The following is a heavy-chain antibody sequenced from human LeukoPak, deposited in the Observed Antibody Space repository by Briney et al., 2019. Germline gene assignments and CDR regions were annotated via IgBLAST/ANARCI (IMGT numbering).Heavy chain of an antibody. CDR3: ATDFWSGTNIIDY. V-gene: IGHV4-38-2*02. CDR2: IYHNGST. D-gene: IGHD3-3*01. CDR1: GYSISSGYY. J-gene: IGHJ4*02. Sequence: SETLSLTCTVSGYSISSGYYWGWIRQPPGKGLEWIGNIYHNGSTDYNPSLKSRVTISVDTSKNQFSLKLSSVTAADTAVYYCATDFWSGTNIIDYWGQGTPVTVSS.